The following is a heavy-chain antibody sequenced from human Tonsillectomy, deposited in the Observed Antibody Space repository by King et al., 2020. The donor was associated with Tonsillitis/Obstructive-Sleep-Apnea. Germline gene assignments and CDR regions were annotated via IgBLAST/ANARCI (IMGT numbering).Heavy chain of an antibody. V-gene: IGHV3-23*04. D-gene: IGHD3-22*01. CDR1: GFTFSSYA. CDR3: AKDQHDSSGYYEGEISWRDP. Sequence: VQLVESGGGLVQPGGSLRLSCAASGFTFSSYAMSWVRQAPGKGLEWVSAISGSGGSTYYAASVKGRFTISRDNSKNTLYMQMNSLRAEDTAVYYCAKDQHDSSGYYEGEISWRDPWGQGPLVTVSS. CDR2: ISGSGGST. J-gene: IGHJ5*02.